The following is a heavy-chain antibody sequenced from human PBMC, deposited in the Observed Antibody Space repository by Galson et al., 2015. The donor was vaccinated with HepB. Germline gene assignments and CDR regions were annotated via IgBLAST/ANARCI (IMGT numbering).Heavy chain of an antibody. D-gene: IGHD3-10*01. CDR2: VSPNSGAT. Sequence: SVKVSCKASGYTFSNYFIHWVRQAPGEGLEWMGWVSPNSGATKYSEKFQGRVTMARDTSVSTAYVDLTRLRSDDTALYYCVRAGAVGCGEYSANDALDSWGQGTLVTVSS. CDR1: GYTFSNYF. CDR3: VRAGAVGCGEYSANDALDS. J-gene: IGHJ3*02. V-gene: IGHV1-2*02.